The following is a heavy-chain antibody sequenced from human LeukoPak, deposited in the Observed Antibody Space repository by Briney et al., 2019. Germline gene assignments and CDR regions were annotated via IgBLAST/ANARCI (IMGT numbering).Heavy chain of an antibody. D-gene: IGHD4-17*01. V-gene: IGHV1-2*02. J-gene: IGHJ5*02. CDR2: INPNSGGT. CDR1: GYTFTGYY. CDR3: ASGLPVTTPRTPFDP. Sequence: ASVKVSCKASGYTFTGYYMHWVRQAPGQGPEWMGWINPNSGGTNYAQKFQGRVTMTRDTSISTAYMELSRLRSDDTAVYYCASGLPVTTPRTPFDPWGQGTLVTVSS.